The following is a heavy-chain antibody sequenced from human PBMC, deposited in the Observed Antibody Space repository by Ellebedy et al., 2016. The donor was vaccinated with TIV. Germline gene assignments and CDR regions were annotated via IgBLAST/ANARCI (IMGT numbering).Heavy chain of an antibody. D-gene: IGHD2-21*02. Sequence: GESLKISXAASGFIFSTYSMNWVRQAPGKGLEWVAFIRSSTNSISYADSVKGRFAISRDNAKNTLYLQMHSLRAEDTAVYYCVRARPYCGGDCFSFGNWGQGSLVTVSS. CDR1: GFIFSTYS. V-gene: IGHV3-48*04. CDR2: IRSSTNSI. J-gene: IGHJ4*02. CDR3: VRARPYCGGDCFSFGN.